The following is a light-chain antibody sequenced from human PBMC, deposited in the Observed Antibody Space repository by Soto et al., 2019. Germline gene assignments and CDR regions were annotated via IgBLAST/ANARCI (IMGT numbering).Light chain of an antibody. CDR2: EGS. CDR3: FSYAGISIFF. J-gene: IGLJ1*01. Sequence: QSALTQPASVSGSPGQSITISCTGTSSDVGSYNLVSWYQQHPGKAPKLMIYEGSKRPSGVSNRFSGSKSGNTASLTISRLQAVYEADYYCFSYAGISIFFFGIGTKVTVL. V-gene: IGLV2-23*01. CDR1: SSDVGSYNL.